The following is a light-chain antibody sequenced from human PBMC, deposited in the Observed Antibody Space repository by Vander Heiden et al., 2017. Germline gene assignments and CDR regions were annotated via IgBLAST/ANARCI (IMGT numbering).Light chain of an antibody. CDR2: AAS. Sequence: DLQMTQSRTSLSPSVGHSVTITCRASPSISSYLNWYQQKPGKAPKLLIYAASSLESGLPSRFSGSGSGTDFTLTISSLQPEDFATYYCQQCYSTPRTFGQGTKVEIK. V-gene: IGKV1-39*01. CDR3: QQCYSTPRT. J-gene: IGKJ1*01. CDR1: PSISSY.